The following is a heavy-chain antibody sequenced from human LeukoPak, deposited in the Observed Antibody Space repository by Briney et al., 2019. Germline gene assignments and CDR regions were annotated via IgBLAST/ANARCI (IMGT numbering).Heavy chain of an antibody. CDR3: ASKMVPAAEKGLAY. D-gene: IGHD2-2*01. J-gene: IGHJ4*02. Sequence: GGSLRLSCAASGFTFSSYWMSWVRQAPGKGLEWVANIKQDGSEKYYVDSVKGRFTISRDNAKNSLYLQMNSLRAEDTAVYYCASKMVPAAEKGLAYWGQGTLVTVAS. V-gene: IGHV3-7*01. CDR2: IKQDGSEK. CDR1: GFTFSSYW.